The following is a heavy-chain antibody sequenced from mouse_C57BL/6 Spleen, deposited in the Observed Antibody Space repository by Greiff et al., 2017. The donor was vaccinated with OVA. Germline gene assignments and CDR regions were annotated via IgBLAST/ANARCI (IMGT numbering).Heavy chain of an antibody. CDR2: INPSSGYT. V-gene: IGHV1-7*01. Sequence: QVQLQQSGADLAKPGASVKLSCKASGYTFTSYWMHWVKQRPGQGLDWIVYINPSSGYTKYNQKFKDQATLTADKSSTTVDMQLRSLTSEDSAVYYCARTDYGSSSAWFAYWGQGTLVTVAA. CDR1: GYTFTSYW. J-gene: IGHJ3*01. D-gene: IGHD1-1*01. CDR3: ARTDYGSSSAWFAY.